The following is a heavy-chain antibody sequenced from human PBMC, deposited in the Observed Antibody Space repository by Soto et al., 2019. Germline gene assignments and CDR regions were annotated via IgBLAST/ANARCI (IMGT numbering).Heavy chain of an antibody. V-gene: IGHV3-21*01. CDR3: ARLFHYDSGGSIPAADYYYGLDV. D-gene: IGHD3-22*01. Sequence: EMQLVESGGGLVKPGGSLRLSCEASGFTFSSYVMNWVRQAPGKGLEWVSSISGNSNDIYYAASVEGRFTISRENAKTSVYLQMNSLRAEDTAVYYCARLFHYDSGGSIPAADYYYGLDVWGQGTTVTVSS. CDR2: ISGNSNDI. CDR1: GFTFSSYV. J-gene: IGHJ6*02.